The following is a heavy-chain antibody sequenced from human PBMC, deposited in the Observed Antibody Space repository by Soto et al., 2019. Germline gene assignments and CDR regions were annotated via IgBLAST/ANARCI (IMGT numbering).Heavy chain of an antibody. Sequence: GGSLRLSCAASGFTFSSYDMHWVRQATGKGLEWVSAICTAGDTYYPASVKGRFTNSREKAKNSLDLQMNSLRAGDTAVYYCARTTGTRGNACDIGGQGTMVTVS. CDR1: GFTFSSYD. V-gene: IGHV3-13*01. CDR2: ICTAGDT. CDR3: ARTTGTRGNACDI. J-gene: IGHJ3*02. D-gene: IGHD1-1*01.